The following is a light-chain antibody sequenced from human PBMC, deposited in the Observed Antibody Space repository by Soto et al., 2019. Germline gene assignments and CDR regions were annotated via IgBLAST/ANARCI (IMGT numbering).Light chain of an antibody. CDR3: SSYTGSSTLYV. J-gene: IGLJ1*01. CDR2: DVS. V-gene: IGLV2-14*03. Sequence: QSALTQSASVSGSPRQSITISCTGTSSDVGAYDFVSWYQHHPGKAPKLIIYDVSNRPSGVSSRFSGSRSGNTASLTISGLQAEDEADYYCSSYTGSSTLYVFGTGTKLTVL. CDR1: SSDVGAYDF.